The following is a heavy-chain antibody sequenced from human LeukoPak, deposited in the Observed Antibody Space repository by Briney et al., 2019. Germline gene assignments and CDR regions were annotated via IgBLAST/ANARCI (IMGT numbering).Heavy chain of an antibody. CDR3: ARGLGSGSYYGY. CDR1: GYTFTSYR. Sequence: GASVTVSCTASGYTFTSYRMHWARQAPGQGLEWMGIISPSDGSATYAQELQGRVTMTRDTSTTTVYMELSSLRFEDTAVYYCARGLGSGSYYGYWGQGTLVTVSS. CDR2: ISPSDGSA. J-gene: IGHJ4*02. V-gene: IGHV1-46*01. D-gene: IGHD3-10*01.